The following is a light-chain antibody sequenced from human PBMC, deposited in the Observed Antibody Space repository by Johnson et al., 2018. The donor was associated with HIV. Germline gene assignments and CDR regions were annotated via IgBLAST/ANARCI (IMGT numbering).Light chain of an antibody. CDR1: TSNIGKSY. J-gene: IGLJ1*01. Sequence: QSVLTQPPSVSAAPGQKVTISCSGSTSNIGKSYVSWYQQLPGTAPKLLIYDNNRRPSGTPDRFSGSKSGTSATLSITGLQTGDEADYYCRTWDGSGGGFGTGTKVTVL. CDR2: DNN. CDR3: RTWDGSGGG. V-gene: IGLV1-51*01.